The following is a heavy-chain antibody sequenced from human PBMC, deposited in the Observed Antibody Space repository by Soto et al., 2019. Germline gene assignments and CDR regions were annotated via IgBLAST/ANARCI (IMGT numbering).Heavy chain of an antibody. CDR3: ARYRREAVAGYTLDN. CDR2: VYNSGST. D-gene: IGHD6-13*01. V-gene: IGHV4-59*01. Sequence: WETLSLTCTVSGGSISSNYWTWIRQPPGKGLEWIGYVYNSGSTNYNPSLKSRVTISEDTSKSQFSLKVNSMTAADTAVYYCARYRREAVAGYTLDNWGQGILVTVSS. J-gene: IGHJ4*02. CDR1: GGSISSNY.